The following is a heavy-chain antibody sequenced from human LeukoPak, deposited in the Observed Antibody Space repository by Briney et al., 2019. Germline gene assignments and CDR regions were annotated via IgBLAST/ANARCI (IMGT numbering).Heavy chain of an antibody. CDR2: ISAYNGNT. CDR3: ARTPSYYGSGSYKSRKYWYFDL. CDR1: GYTFTSYG. D-gene: IGHD3-10*01. V-gene: IGHV1-18*01. Sequence: ASVKVSCKASGYTFTSYGISWVRQAPGQGLEWMGWISAYNGNTNYAQKLQGRVTMTTDTSTSTAYMALRSLRSDDTAVYYCARTPSYYGSGSYKSRKYWYFDLWGRGTLVTVSS. J-gene: IGHJ2*01.